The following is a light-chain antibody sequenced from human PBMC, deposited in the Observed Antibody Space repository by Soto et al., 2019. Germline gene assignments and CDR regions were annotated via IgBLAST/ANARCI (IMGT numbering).Light chain of an antibody. V-gene: IGLV4-60*02. J-gene: IGLJ2*01. Sequence: QSVLTQSSSASASLGSSVKLTCTLSSGHSTYIIAWHQQQPGKAPRYLMKLEGSGSYNKGSGIPDRFSGSSSGADRYLTIYNLQFEDEADYYCETWDTNVVVFGGGTQLTVL. CDR2: LEGSGSY. CDR3: ETWDTNVVV. CDR1: SGHSTYI.